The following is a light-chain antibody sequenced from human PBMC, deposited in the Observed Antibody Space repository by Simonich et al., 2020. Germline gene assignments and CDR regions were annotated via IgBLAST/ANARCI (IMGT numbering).Light chain of an antibody. CDR3: QQYGSSPYT. V-gene: IGKV3D-20*01. J-gene: IGKJ2*01. Sequence: EIVLTQSPGTLSLSPGERATLSCRASQSVSRSYLAWYQQKPGLAPRLLIYDASSMATGIPDRFSGSGSGTDFTLTISRLEPEDFAVYYCQQYGSSPYTFGQGTKLEIK. CDR1: QSVSRSY. CDR2: DAS.